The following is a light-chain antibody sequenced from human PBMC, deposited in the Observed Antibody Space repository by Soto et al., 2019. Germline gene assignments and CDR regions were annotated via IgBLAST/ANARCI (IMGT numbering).Light chain of an antibody. CDR3: QQYGSSPLFT. V-gene: IGKV3-20*01. CDR1: QSVSSNY. J-gene: IGKJ3*01. CDR2: RAS. Sequence: EIVLTQSPGTLSLSPGERATLSCRASQSVSSNYLAWYQQKPGQAPRLLIYRASSRATGIPDWFSGSGSGTDFTLTISRLEPEDFAVYYCQQYGSSPLFTFGPGTKVDIK.